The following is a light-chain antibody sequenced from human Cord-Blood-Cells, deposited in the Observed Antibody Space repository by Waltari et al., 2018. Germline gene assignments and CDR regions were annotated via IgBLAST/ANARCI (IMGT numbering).Light chain of an antibody. CDR2: EGS. V-gene: IGLV2-23*01. Sequence: QSALTQPASVSGSPGQSITLSCTGTSSAVGSYNLVSWYQQHPGKAPKLMIYEGSKWPSGVSNRFSGSKSGNTASLTISGLQAEDEADYYCCSYAGSSIVVFGGGTKLTVL. CDR3: CSYAGSSIVV. CDR1: SSAVGSYNL. J-gene: IGLJ2*01.